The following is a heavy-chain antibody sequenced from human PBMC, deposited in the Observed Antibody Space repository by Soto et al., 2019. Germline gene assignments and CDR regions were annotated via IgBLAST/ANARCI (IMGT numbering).Heavy chain of an antibody. J-gene: IGHJ5*02. Sequence: QEQLVQSGAEVKKSGSSVKVSCKDTGGLFSSYAVSWVRQAPGQGLEWMGWINPNSGGTNYAQRFQGRVTVTNDTSISTTYMELSSLGSDDTAVYYCARGDFDRSGNYNAGWFAPWGQGTLVTVSS. CDR1: GGLFSSYA. CDR2: INPNSGGT. D-gene: IGHD3-22*01. V-gene: IGHV1-2*02. CDR3: ARGDFDRSGNYNAGWFAP.